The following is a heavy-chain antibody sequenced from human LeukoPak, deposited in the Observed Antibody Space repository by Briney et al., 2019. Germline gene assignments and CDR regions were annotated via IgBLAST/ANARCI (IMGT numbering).Heavy chain of an antibody. J-gene: IGHJ4*02. CDR2: INGDGRNI. CDR1: GFTFSSYW. CDR3: ARVMSYYDSSGVDY. Sequence: PGGSLRLSCVASGFTFSSYWMHWVRQDPRKGLVWVSRINGDGRNINYADSVRGRFTISRDNAQNSLYLQMNSLRAEDTAVYYCARVMSYYDSSGVDYWGQGTLVTVSS. V-gene: IGHV3-74*01. D-gene: IGHD3-22*01.